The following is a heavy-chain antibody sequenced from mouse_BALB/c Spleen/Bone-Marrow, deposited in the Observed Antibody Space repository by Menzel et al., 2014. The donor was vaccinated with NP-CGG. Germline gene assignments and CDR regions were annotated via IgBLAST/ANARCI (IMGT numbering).Heavy chain of an antibody. D-gene: IGHD1-2*01. CDR1: GYTFTSSW. J-gene: IGHJ2*01. V-gene: IGHV1S130*01. CDR2: IHPNSGNT. Sequence: VQLQESGSVLVRPGASVKLSCKASGYTFTSSWMHWAKQRPGQGLEWIGEIHPNSGNTNYNEKFKGKATLTVDTSSGTAYVDLSSLTSEDSAVYYCARGATALDYWGQGTTLTVSS. CDR3: ARGATALDY.